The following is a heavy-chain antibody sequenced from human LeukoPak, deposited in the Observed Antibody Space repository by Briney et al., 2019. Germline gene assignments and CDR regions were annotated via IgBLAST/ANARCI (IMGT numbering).Heavy chain of an antibody. Sequence: SETLSLTCTVSGYSISSGYYWGWIRQPPGKGLEWIGEINHGGSTNYNPSPKSRVTISVDTSKNQFSLKLNSVTAADTAFYYCARCPVGSNYYFYMDVWGKGTTVTVSS. D-gene: IGHD2-2*01. CDR1: GYSISSGYY. V-gene: IGHV4-38-2*02. CDR3: ARCPVGSNYYFYMDV. J-gene: IGHJ6*03. CDR2: INHGGST.